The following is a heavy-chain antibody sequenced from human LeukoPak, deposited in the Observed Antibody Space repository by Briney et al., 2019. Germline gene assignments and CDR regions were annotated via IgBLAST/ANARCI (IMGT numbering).Heavy chain of an antibody. V-gene: IGHV3-7*03. Sequence: SGGSLRLSCAASGFTFSSYWMRWVRQAPGKGLEWVANIKEDGSEKHYVDSVKGRFTISRDNSKNTLYLQMNSLRAEDTAVYYCARPLAAAGTYYFDYWGQGTLVTVSS. CDR1: GFTFSSYW. CDR3: ARPLAAAGTYYFDY. CDR2: IKEDGSEK. D-gene: IGHD6-13*01. J-gene: IGHJ4*02.